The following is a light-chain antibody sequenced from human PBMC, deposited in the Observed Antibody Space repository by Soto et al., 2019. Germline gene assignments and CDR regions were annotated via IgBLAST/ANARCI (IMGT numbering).Light chain of an antibody. J-gene: IGKJ2*01. Sequence: DIPMTQSPSTLSASVGDRVTITCRASQSISTWLAWYQQKPGKAPKRLISGASTLESGVPSRFSGSGSGTECTLTITNLLPDDFATYYCQQYNGYSYTFGQGTKLDIK. CDR2: GAS. CDR1: QSISTW. V-gene: IGKV1-5*01. CDR3: QQYNGYSYT.